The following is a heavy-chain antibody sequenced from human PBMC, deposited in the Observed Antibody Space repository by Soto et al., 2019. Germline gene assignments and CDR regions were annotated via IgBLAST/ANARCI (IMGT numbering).Heavy chain of an antibody. CDR1: GFTVSTYW. Sequence: EVQLVESGGGLVQPGGSLRLSCAASGFTVSTYWMHWVRQDPGKGLMWVSRISPDGGTTTYADPVRGRFTISRDTAENTLYLQMNSLRVEDKAVYYCAKDRVPYSDYGRYFNLWGRGTLVTVSS. V-gene: IGHV3-74*01. J-gene: IGHJ2*01. CDR3: AKDRVPYSDYGRYFNL. CDR2: ISPDGGTT. D-gene: IGHD4-17*01.